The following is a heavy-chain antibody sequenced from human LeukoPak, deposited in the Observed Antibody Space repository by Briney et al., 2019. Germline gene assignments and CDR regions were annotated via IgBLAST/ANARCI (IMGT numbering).Heavy chain of an antibody. V-gene: IGHV4-59*01. CDR3: ARAQQISHNFDF. CDR2: IYRSVNRYYSEST. J-gene: IGHJ4*02. D-gene: IGHD6-13*01. CDR1: GGFIRSSY. Sequence: PSETLSLTCTVSGGFIRSSYWNWIRQPPGKGPEWIGYIYRSVNRYYSESTKYNPSLKSRVSISIDTSRNQFFLRLNSVTAADTAVYYRARAQQISHNFDFWGQGTLVSVSS.